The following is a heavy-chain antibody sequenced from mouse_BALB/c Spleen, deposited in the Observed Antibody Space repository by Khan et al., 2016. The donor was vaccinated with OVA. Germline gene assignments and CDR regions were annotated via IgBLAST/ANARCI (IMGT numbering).Heavy chain of an antibody. CDR1: GFTFSDYY. V-gene: IGHV5-4*02. D-gene: IGHD1-1*02. J-gene: IGHJ3*01. CDR3: ARAGYGGFAY. CDR2: ISDGGSYT. Sequence: EVELVESGGGLVKPGGSLKLSCAASGFTFSDYYMYWVRQTPEKRLEWVATISDGGSYTYYPDSVKGRFTISRDHAKNNLYLQMSSLKSEDTAMYDCARAGYGGFAYWGQGTLVTVSA.